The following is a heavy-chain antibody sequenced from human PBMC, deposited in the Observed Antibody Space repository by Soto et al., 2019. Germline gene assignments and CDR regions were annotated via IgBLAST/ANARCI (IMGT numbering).Heavy chain of an antibody. CDR1: GGSISSSNW. CDR2: IYHSGST. Sequence: SETLSLTCAVSGGSISSSNWWSWVRQPPGKGLEWIGKIYHSGSTNYNPSLKSRVTISVDKSKNHFSLKLSSVTAADTAVYYCAREKDARADLDYWGQGTLVTVSS. V-gene: IGHV4-4*02. CDR3: AREKDARADLDY. J-gene: IGHJ4*02.